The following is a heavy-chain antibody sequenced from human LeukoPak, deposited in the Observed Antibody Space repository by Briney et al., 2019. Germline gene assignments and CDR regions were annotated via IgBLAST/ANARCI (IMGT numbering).Heavy chain of an antibody. CDR2: ISTYDVNT. CDR1: GYFFTSFA. V-gene: IGHV1-18*01. D-gene: IGHD1-26*01. CDR3: ARAGAMQWFDP. J-gene: IGHJ5*02. Sequence: ASVKVSCKASGYFFTSFAISWVRQAPGQGLEWMGWISTYDVNTKYAQKLQGRVTMTTDTSTSTAYMELRSLRSDDTAVYYCARAGAMQWFDPWGQGTLVTVSS.